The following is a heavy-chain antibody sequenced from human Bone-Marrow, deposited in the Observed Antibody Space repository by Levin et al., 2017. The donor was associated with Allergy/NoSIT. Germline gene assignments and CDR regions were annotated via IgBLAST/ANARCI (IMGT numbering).Heavy chain of an antibody. Sequence: PGASVKVSCVASGSNFSTYAMNWVRQAPGKGLEWVSAISGSDGSTYYADSVKSRFTISRDSSKNRLFLQMNSLRAEDTAIYYCAIGAKDYWGQGILVTVSS. CDR1: GSNFSTYA. CDR2: ISGSDGST. D-gene: IGHD4/OR15-4a*01. J-gene: IGHJ4*02. V-gene: IGHV3-23*01. CDR3: AIGAKDY.